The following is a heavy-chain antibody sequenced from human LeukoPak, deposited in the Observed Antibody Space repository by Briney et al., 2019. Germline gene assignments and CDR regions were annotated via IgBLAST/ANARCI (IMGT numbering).Heavy chain of an antibody. Sequence: SETLSLTCAVYGGSFRGYYWSWIRQPPGKGLEWIGEINHSGSTNYNPSLKSRVTISVDTSKNQFSLKLSSVTAADTAVYYCARGWYRPYYYGMDVWGQGTTVTVSS. CDR2: INHSGST. D-gene: IGHD6-13*01. CDR1: GGSFRGYY. V-gene: IGHV4-34*01. J-gene: IGHJ6*02. CDR3: ARGWYRPYYYGMDV.